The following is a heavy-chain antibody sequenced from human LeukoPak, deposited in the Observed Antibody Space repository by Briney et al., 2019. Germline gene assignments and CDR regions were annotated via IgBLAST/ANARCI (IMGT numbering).Heavy chain of an antibody. Sequence: ASVKVSCKASGYTFTGYYMHWVRQAPGQGLEWMGWINPNSGGTNYAQKFQGRVTMTRDTSISTAYMELSRLRSDDTAVYYCARDPDFWSGQEINWFDPWGQGTLVTVSS. CDR3: ARDPDFWSGQEINWFDP. D-gene: IGHD3-3*01. CDR2: INPNSGGT. J-gene: IGHJ5*02. CDR1: GYTFTGYY. V-gene: IGHV1-2*02.